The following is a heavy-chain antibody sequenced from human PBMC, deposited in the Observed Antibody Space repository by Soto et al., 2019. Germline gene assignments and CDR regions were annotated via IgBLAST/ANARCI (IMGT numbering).Heavy chain of an antibody. Sequence: QLQLQESGPGLVKPSETLSLTCTVSDASISSSGYYWNWIRQPPGKGLEWIGSLYYTGSTYYNLSLKSRVTISVDTSKNQFSLNLSSVTAADTAIYYCARSTYYYDGNGHHRHFDNWGQGTLVTVSS. CDR1: DASISSSGYY. D-gene: IGHD3-22*01. CDR3: ARSTYYYDGNGHHRHFDN. CDR2: LYYTGST. V-gene: IGHV4-39*01. J-gene: IGHJ4*02.